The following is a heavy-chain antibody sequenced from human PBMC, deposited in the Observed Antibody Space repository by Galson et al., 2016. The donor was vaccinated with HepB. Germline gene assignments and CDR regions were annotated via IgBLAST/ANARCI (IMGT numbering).Heavy chain of an antibody. V-gene: IGHV3-23*01. CDR1: GFMFKNYG. D-gene: IGHD1/OR15-1a*01. J-gene: IGHJ4*02. CDR2: IHPSGQNT. CDR3: MKDPATWYGTTLMN. Sequence: SLRLSCAASGFMFKNYGMAWVRQAPGQGLEWVSTIHPSGQNTHYAESVRGRFTISRDNTKDTLYLQIDGLRAEDTAFYFVMKDPATWYGTTLMNWGLGTLVIVSS.